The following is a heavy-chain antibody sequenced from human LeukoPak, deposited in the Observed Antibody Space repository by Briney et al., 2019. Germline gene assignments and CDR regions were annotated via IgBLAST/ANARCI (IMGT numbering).Heavy chain of an antibody. CDR1: GYTFTGYY. CDR3: ASGLATGYYYYGMDV. J-gene: IGHJ6*02. V-gene: IGHV1-2*02. CDR2: INPNSGGT. Sequence: ASVKVSCKASGYTFTGYYMHWVRQAPGQGLEWMGWINPNSGGTNYAQKFQGRVTMTRDTSISTAYMELSRLRSDDTAVYYCASGLATGYYYYGMDVWGQGTTVTVSS. D-gene: IGHD5-12*01.